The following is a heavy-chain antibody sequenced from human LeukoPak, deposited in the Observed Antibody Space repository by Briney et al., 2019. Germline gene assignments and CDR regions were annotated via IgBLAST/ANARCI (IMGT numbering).Heavy chain of an antibody. Sequence: GGSLRLSCAASVFNFDDYGFHWVRQAPGKGLEWVSGISWNSGSIDYADSVKGRFTISRDNAKNSLYLQMNSLRAEDMALYYCAKGSGAHYYYMDVWGKGTTVTVSS. V-gene: IGHV3-9*03. CDR2: ISWNSGSI. CDR1: VFNFDDYG. D-gene: IGHD6-25*01. J-gene: IGHJ6*03. CDR3: AKGSGAHYYYMDV.